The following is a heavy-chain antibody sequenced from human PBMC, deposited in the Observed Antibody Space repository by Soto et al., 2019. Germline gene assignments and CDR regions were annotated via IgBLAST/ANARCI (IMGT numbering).Heavy chain of an antibody. CDR1: GGSISSSGYY. D-gene: IGHD2-2*01. V-gene: IGHV4-39*02. Sequence: QLQLQESGPGLVKPSEPLSLTCTVSGGSISSSGYYWGWIRQPPGKGLEFIGSIHYSGSTYYNPSLMNRVTISVDTSKSHFSLKLSSVTAADTAVYYCARGYCSSTSCYATGYFDLWGRGTLVTVSS. J-gene: IGHJ2*01. CDR2: IHYSGST. CDR3: ARGYCSSTSCYATGYFDL.